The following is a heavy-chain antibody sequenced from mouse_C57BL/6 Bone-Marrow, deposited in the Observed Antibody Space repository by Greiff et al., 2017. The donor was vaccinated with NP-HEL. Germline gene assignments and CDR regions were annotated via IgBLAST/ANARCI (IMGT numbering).Heavy chain of an antibody. CDR1: GFNFKDYY. V-gene: IGHV14-2*01. CDR3: ARGGGSGVYFDY. Sequence: DVLLVESGAELVKPGASVKLSCTASGFNFKDYYMHWVKQRPEQGLEWIGRIDPEDGDTKYAPKFQGKATITADTSSNTAYLQLSSLTSEDTAVDYCARGGGSGVYFDYWGQGTTLTVSS. CDR2: IDPEDGDT. J-gene: IGHJ2*01. D-gene: IGHD1-1*02.